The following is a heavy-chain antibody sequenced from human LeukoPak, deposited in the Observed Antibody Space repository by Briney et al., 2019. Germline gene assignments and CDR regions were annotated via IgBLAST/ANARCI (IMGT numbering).Heavy chain of an antibody. CDR1: GFTFSSYA. J-gene: IGHJ4*02. Sequence: GESLTLSCAASGFTFSSYAMSWVRQPPGKGLEWVSAISGSGGSTYYADSVKGRFTISRDNSKNTLYLQMNSLRAEDTAVYYCAKGWPVAGTGGPGGTFDYWGQGTLVTVSS. D-gene: IGHD6-19*01. CDR3: AKGWPVAGTGGPGGTFDY. V-gene: IGHV3-23*01. CDR2: ISGSGGST.